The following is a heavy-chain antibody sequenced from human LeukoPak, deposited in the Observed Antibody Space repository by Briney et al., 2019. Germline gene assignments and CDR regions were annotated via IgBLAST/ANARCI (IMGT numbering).Heavy chain of an antibody. V-gene: IGHV4-39*01. CDR1: GGSISSSSYY. J-gene: IGHJ6*03. Sequence: SETLSLTCTVSGGSISSSSYYWGWIRQPPGKGLEWIGSIYYSGSSYYNPSLKSRVTISVDTSKNQFSLKLSSVTAADTAVYYCARQNFWSGYYMDVWGKGTTVTVSS. D-gene: IGHD3-3*01. CDR3: ARQNFWSGYYMDV. CDR2: IYYSGSS.